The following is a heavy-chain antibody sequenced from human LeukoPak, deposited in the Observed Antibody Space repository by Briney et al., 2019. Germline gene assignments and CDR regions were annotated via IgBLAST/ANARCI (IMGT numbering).Heavy chain of an antibody. V-gene: IGHV1-46*01. CDR1: GYTFTSNY. Sequence: ASVKVSCKAFGYTFTSNYMHWVRQAPGQGPEWMGVISPSGGSTTYAQKFPGRVTLTRDMSTSTDYLELSSLRSEDTAVYYGARVSNSWPYYYYYYMDVWGKGTTVTISS. CDR2: ISPSGGST. J-gene: IGHJ6*03. CDR3: ARVSNSWPYYYYYYMDV. D-gene: IGHD6-13*01.